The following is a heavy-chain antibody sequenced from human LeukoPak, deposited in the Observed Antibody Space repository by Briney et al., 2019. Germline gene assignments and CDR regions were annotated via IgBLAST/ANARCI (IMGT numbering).Heavy chain of an antibody. Sequence: SETLFLTCTVSGGSISSSSYYWGWIRQPPGKGLEWIGSIYYSGSTYYNPSLKSRVTISVDTSKNQFSLKLSSVTAADTAVYYCARGEYYYGSGSYFQHWGQGTLVTVSS. J-gene: IGHJ1*01. V-gene: IGHV4-39*07. D-gene: IGHD3-10*01. CDR1: GGSISSSSYY. CDR2: IYYSGST. CDR3: ARGEYYYGSGSYFQH.